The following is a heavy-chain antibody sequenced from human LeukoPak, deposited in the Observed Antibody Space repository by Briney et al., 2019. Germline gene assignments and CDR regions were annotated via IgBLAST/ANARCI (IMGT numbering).Heavy chain of an antibody. CDR2: IYYSGST. J-gene: IGHJ4*02. D-gene: IGHD3-10*01. Sequence: SETLSLTCTVSGGSISSGGYYWSWIRQHPGKGLEWIGYIYYSGSTYYNPSPKSRVTISVDTSKNQFSLKLSSVTAADTAVYYCARETWFGELRLDYWGQGTLVTGSS. CDR1: GGSISSGGYY. CDR3: ARETWFGELRLDY. V-gene: IGHV4-31*03.